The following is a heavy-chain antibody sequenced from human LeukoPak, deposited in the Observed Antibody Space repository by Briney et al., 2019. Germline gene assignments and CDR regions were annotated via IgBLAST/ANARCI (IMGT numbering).Heavy chain of an antibody. D-gene: IGHD6-13*01. Sequence: SETLSLTCTVSGGSIRSYDWNWIRQPAGKGLDWIGRMYASGSTSYSPSLKSRVTMSVDTSKTQFSLKLTSVTAADTAVYYCARDLRVGIAAAGRRGYFDYRGQGTLVTVSS. V-gene: IGHV4-4*07. J-gene: IGHJ4*02. CDR1: GGSIRSYD. CDR3: ARDLRVGIAAAGRRGYFDY. CDR2: MYASGST.